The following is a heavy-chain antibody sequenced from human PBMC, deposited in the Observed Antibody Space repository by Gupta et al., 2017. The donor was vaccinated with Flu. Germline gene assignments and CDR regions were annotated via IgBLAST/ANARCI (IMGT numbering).Heavy chain of an antibody. Sequence: ISSRNYYWGWIRQATGKGLGWIGSLSYSGSTNYNPSLKSRVTISGDTSKNQFSLKVSSVTAADTAVYYCAGHRGTGERRPPPPFDDGGQGTLVTVSS. CDR1: ISSRNYY. J-gene: IGHJ4*02. CDR2: LSYSGST. D-gene: IGHD3-16*01. V-gene: IGHV4-39*01. CDR3: AGHRGTGERRPPPPFDD.